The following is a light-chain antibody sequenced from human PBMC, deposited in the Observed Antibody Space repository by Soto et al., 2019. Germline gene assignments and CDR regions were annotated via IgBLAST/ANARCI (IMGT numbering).Light chain of an antibody. V-gene: IGKV3-15*01. CDR3: RQDTTWPPWT. J-gene: IGKJ1*01. Sequence: TMSVSPWQIITLSCMARQSVGINLAWDPQNPGQATRLLISGAFLRATGLRARYRGSGSEPEFTLTISSLQAEDYAVYFCRQDTTWPPWTFGQGTKVDI. CDR1: QSVGIN. CDR2: GAF.